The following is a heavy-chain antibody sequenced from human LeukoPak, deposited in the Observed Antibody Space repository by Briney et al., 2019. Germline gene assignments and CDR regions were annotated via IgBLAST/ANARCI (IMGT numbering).Heavy chain of an antibody. V-gene: IGHV3-30-3*01. CDR3: AREETTGYMDV. J-gene: IGHJ6*03. D-gene: IGHD4-17*01. Sequence: GGSLRLSCAASGFTFSSYAMHWVRQAPGKGLEWVAVISYDGSNKYYADSVKGRFTISRDDSKNTLYLQMNSLRAEDTAVYYCAREETTGYMDVWGKGTTVTVSS. CDR1: GFTFSSYA. CDR2: ISYDGSNK.